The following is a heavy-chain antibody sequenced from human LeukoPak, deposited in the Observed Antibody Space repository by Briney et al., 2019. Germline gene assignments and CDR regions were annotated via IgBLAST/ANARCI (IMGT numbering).Heavy chain of an antibody. D-gene: IGHD3-16*01. Sequence: PGGSLRLSCATSGFTFSTYWMTWVRQAPGKGLEWVANIKQDGSEKYYVDSAKGRFTISRDNAKNSLYLQMNSLSAEDTAVYHCAREGGPPPWYFDLWGRGTLVTVSS. J-gene: IGHJ2*01. CDR3: AREGGPPPWYFDL. CDR2: IKQDGSEK. V-gene: IGHV3-7*04. CDR1: GFTFSTYW.